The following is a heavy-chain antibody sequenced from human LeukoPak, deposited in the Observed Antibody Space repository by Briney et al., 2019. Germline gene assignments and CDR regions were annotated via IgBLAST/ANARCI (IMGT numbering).Heavy chain of an antibody. V-gene: IGHV3-23*01. J-gene: IGHJ4*02. D-gene: IGHD4-23*01. CDR1: GFTFSSYG. CDR2: ISGSGGST. Sequence: GGSLRLSCAASGFTFSSYGMSWVRQAPGKGLEWVSAISGSGGSTYCADSVKGRFTISRDNSKNTLYLQMNSLRAEDTAVYYCAKDSVYGGRDYWGQGTLVTVSS. CDR3: AKDSVYGGRDY.